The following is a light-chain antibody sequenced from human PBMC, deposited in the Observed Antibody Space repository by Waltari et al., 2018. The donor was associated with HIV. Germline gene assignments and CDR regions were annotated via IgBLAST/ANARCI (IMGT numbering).Light chain of an antibody. V-gene: IGLV1-44*01. J-gene: IGLJ2*01. CDR3: AAWDDNRNAVV. CDR1: SSTIGSTT. Sequence: QSVLTQPPSASGTPGQRVAISCSGSSSTIGSTTITWYQQLSGTAPKLLINSNNQRPSGVPDRFSGSKSGTSGSLAISGLQSEDEADYYCAAWDDNRNAVVFGGGTKLTVL. CDR2: SNN.